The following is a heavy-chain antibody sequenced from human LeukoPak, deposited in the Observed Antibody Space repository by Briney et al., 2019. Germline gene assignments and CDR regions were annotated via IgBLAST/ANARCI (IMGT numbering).Heavy chain of an antibody. Sequence: PGGSLRLSCAASAFSLNAYNMNWVRQAPGKGLEWVSSISYTGTYIYYADSVKGRFTISRDNAQNSLYLQMNSLRAEDTAVYYCVRVVGGDYGGYFDYWGQGSLVTVSS. CDR3: VRVVGGDYGGYFDY. J-gene: IGHJ4*02. CDR1: AFSLNAYN. V-gene: IGHV3-21*04. D-gene: IGHD4-17*01. CDR2: ISYTGTYI.